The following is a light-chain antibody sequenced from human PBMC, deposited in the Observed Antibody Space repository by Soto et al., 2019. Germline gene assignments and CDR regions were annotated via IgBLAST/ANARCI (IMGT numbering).Light chain of an antibody. CDR3: QHSYSVPFT. J-gene: IGKJ3*01. CDR2: AAS. V-gene: IGKV1-39*01. CDR1: QVIGTY. Sequence: DIQMTQSPSSLSASVGERVTVTCRASQVIGTYLNWYQQRPGKAPNLLVYAASTLESGVPSRFSGSGSGTNFTLTINSLQPEDFATYSCQHSYSVPFTFGPGAKVDIK.